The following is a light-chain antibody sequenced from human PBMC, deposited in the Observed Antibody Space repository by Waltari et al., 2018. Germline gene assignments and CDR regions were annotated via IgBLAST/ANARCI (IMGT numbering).Light chain of an antibody. CDR3: ASHTSTTTLV. J-gene: IGLJ2*01. CDR2: AVT. V-gene: IGLV2-14*03. CDR1: DFDVGAFDF. Sequence: QSALTQVASVSGSPGQSITISCSGTDFDVGAFDFVSWYQQRPGQAPKLLIFAVTERPSGVSSRFSGSKSGTTAPLSISGLRDDDEAHYFCASHTSTTTLVFGGGTRLTIL.